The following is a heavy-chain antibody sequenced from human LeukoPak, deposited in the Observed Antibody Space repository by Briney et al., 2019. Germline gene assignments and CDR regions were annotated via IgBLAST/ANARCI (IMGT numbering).Heavy chain of an antibody. V-gene: IGHV3-30-3*01. CDR1: GFTFSSYA. J-gene: IGHJ4*02. CDR2: ISYDGSNK. D-gene: IGHD4-17*01. CDR3: ARDETSTVTTPFDY. Sequence: GGSLRLSCAASGFTFSSYAMHWVRQAPGKGLEWVAVISYDGSNKYYADSVKGRFTISRDNSKNTLYLQMNSLRAEDTAVYYCARDETSTVTTPFDYWGRGTLVTVSS.